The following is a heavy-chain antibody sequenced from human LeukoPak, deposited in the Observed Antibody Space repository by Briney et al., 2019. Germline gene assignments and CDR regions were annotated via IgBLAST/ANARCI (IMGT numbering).Heavy chain of an antibody. CDR3: ARLEATVAHFDY. CDR2: IYYSGST. V-gene: IGHV4-59*08. CDR1: GGSISSYY. Sequence: SDTLSLTCTVSGGSISSYYWSWIRQPPGKGLEWIGYIYYSGSTNYNPSLKSRVTISVDTSKNQFSLKLSSVTAADTAVYYCARLEATVAHFDYWGQGTLVTVSS. J-gene: IGHJ4*02. D-gene: IGHD4-23*01.